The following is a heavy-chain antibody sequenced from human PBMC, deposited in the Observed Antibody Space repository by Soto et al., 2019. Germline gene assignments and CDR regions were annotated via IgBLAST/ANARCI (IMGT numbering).Heavy chain of an antibody. CDR3: AREGPPGYGMDV. Sequence: QVQLQESGPGPVKPSQTLSLTCTVSGASISTGGYYWSWIRQHPGKGLEWIGYIYYSGSTYYNPSLKSRVTISVDTSKNQFSLKLSSVTAADTAVYYCAREGPPGYGMDVWGQGTTVTVSS. V-gene: IGHV4-31*03. CDR1: GASISTGGYY. J-gene: IGHJ6*02. CDR2: IYYSGST.